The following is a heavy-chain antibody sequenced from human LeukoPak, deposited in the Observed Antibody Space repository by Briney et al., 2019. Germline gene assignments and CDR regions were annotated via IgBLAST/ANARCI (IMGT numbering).Heavy chain of an antibody. CDR2: ISPYDGDT. D-gene: IGHD2-21*02. J-gene: IGHJ5*02. V-gene: IGHV1-18*01. CDR1: GYTFGIYG. CDR3: ARDYCTRGGDCYKEDLFDP. Sequence: GASVKVSCKASGYTFGIYGISWVRQAPGQGLEWMAWISPYDGDTNYAQKFEGRVTMTTETSTNTAYMELRGLRSDDTAIYYCARDYCTRGGDCYKEDLFDPWGQGTLVTVSA.